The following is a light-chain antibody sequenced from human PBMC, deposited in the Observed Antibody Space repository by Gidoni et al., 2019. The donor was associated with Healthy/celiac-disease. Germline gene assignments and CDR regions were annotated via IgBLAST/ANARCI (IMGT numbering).Light chain of an antibody. CDR1: QSISSY. Sequence: DIQMTQSPYSLSASVGDRVTITCRASQSISSYVNWHQQKPGKAPKLMIYAASRLQSGVPTRFSGSGSGTDFTLTISSLQPEDFATYYCQQSYSTPYTFGQGTKLEIK. J-gene: IGKJ2*01. V-gene: IGKV1-39*01. CDR2: AAS. CDR3: QQSYSTPYT.